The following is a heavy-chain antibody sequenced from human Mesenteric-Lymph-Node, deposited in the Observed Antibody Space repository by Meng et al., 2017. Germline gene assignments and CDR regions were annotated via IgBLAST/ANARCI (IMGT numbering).Heavy chain of an antibody. Sequence: LRLSCTVSGGSISSGSYYWSWIRQPAGKGLEWIGRIYTSGSTNYNPSLKSRVTMSVDTSRNHFSLNLTSVTAADTAVYYCARDGYYYDYTDYWGQGTRVTVDS. CDR1: GGSISSGSYY. CDR3: ARDGYYYDYTDY. J-gene: IGHJ4*02. CDR2: IYTSGST. V-gene: IGHV4-61*02. D-gene: IGHD3-22*01.